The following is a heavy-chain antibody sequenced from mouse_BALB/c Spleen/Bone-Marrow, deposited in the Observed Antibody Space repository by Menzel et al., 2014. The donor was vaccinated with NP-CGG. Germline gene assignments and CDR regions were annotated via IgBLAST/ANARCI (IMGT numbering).Heavy chain of an antibody. Sequence: EVKVEESGGGLVKPGGSLKLSCAASGFTFSDYYMYWVRQTPEKRLEWVATISDGGSYTYYPDSVKGRFTISRDSAKNNLYLQMSSLKSEDTAMYYCARGGQLGAMDYWGQGTSVTVSS. J-gene: IGHJ4*01. V-gene: IGHV5-4*02. CDR2: ISDGGSYT. CDR3: ARGGQLGAMDY. D-gene: IGHD3-2*01. CDR1: GFTFSDYY.